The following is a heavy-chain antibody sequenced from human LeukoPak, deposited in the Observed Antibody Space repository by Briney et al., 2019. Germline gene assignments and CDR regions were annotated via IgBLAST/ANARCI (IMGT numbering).Heavy chain of an antibody. Sequence: SQTLSLTCAISGDSVSSNSAAWNWIRQSPSRGLEWLRRTYYRSKWYNDYAVSVKSRITINPDTSKNQFSLQLNSVTPEDTAVYYRARGPPTTVFLNNWFDPWGQGTLVTVSS. CDR3: ARGPPTTVFLNNWFDP. D-gene: IGHD4-17*01. J-gene: IGHJ5*02. CDR2: TYYRSKWYN. CDR1: GDSVSSNSAA. V-gene: IGHV6-1*01.